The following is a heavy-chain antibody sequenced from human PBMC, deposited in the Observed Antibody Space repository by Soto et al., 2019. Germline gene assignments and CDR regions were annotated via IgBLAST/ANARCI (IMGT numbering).Heavy chain of an antibody. D-gene: IGHD3-22*01. J-gene: IGHJ6*02. V-gene: IGHV1-18*01. CDR3: ARDGITMIVVVINYYYYGMDV. CDR1: GYTFTSYG. CDR2: VSAYNGNT. Sequence: ASVKVSCKASGYTFTSYGISWVRQAPGQGLEWMGWVSAYNGNTNYAQKLSGRVTMTTHTSTSTAYMELRSVRCDDTAVYYCARDGITMIVVVINYYYYGMDVGGQGTTVTVSS.